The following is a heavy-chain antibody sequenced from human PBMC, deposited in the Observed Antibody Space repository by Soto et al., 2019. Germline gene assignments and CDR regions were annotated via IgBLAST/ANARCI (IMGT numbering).Heavy chain of an antibody. CDR1: GGSISSGDYY. V-gene: IGHV4-30-4*01. J-gene: IGHJ4*02. CDR3: ARATIFGVVIFDY. Sequence: QVQLQESGPGLVKPSQTLSLTCTVSGGSISSGDYYWSWIRQPPGKGLEWIGYIYYSGSTYYNPSLKRRVTISVDTSKNHFSLKLSSVTAADTAVYYCARATIFGVVIFDYWGQGTLVTVSS. CDR2: IYYSGST. D-gene: IGHD3-3*01.